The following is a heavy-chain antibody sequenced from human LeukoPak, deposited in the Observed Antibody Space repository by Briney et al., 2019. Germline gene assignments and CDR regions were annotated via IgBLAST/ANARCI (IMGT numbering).Heavy chain of an antibody. V-gene: IGHV4-39*01. CDR3: ARLDGDTDAFDI. J-gene: IGHJ3*02. D-gene: IGHD5-24*01. CDR2: IYYSGST. Sequence: PSETLSLTCTVSGGSISSSSYYWGWIRQPPGKGLEWIGSIYYSGSTYYNPSLKSRVTISVDTSKSQFSLKLSSVTAADTAVYYCARLDGDTDAFDIWGQGTMVTVSS. CDR1: GGSISSSSYY.